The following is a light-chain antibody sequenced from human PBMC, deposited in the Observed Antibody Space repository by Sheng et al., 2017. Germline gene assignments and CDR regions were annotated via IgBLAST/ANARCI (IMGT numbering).Light chain of an antibody. V-gene: IGKV2-30*01. CDR3: LHDYGPPYG. J-gene: IGKJ2*03. Sequence: VMLTQSPLSLPVTLGQPASISCRSSHSLIYSDGHSYLNWFQQRPGHSPRRLIYKVSYRDSGVPDRISGSGSGTYFTLTISRLQPEDIATYFCLHDYGPPYGFGQGTKLGI. CDR2: KVS. CDR1: HSLIYSDGHSY.